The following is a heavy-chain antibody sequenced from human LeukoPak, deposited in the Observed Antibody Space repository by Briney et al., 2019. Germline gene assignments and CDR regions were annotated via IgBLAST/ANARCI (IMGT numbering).Heavy chain of an antibody. CDR1: GGSVSSATYY. CDR3: ARNYVGENYFDY. D-gene: IGHD3-16*01. Sequence: PSETLSLTCTVSGGSVSSATYYWSWIRQPPGKGLEWIGYIYYTGSTNYSPSLKGRVTISVDMSKNQFSLHLSSVTAADTAVYYCARNYVGENYFDYWGQGSLVTVSS. CDR2: IYYTGST. J-gene: IGHJ4*02. V-gene: IGHV4-61*01.